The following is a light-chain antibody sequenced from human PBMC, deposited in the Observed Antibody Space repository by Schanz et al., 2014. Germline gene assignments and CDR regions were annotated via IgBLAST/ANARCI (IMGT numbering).Light chain of an antibody. CDR1: QSVSSSY. CDR3: QQYGSSPLGT. Sequence: EIVLTQSPGTLSLSPGERATLSCRASQSVSSSYLAWYQQKPGQAPRLLIYAASSRATGIPDRFSGSGSGTDFTLTISRLEPEDFAVYYCQQYGSSPLGTFGQGTKVEIK. J-gene: IGKJ1*01. V-gene: IGKV3-20*01. CDR2: AAS.